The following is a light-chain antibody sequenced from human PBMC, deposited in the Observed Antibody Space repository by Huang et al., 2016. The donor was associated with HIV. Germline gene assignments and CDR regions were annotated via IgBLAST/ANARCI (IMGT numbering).Light chain of an antibody. V-gene: IGKV3-11*01. CDR3: QQRSKWPLT. CDR2: DAS. Sequence: EIVLTQSPVTLSLSPGKRATLSCRASQNIATYLAWYQQKPGQAPRRLIYDASNRATGSPARFSGSGSGTDFTLTISSLDPEDFVVYYCQQRSKWPLTFGGGTKVEIK. J-gene: IGKJ4*01. CDR1: QNIATY.